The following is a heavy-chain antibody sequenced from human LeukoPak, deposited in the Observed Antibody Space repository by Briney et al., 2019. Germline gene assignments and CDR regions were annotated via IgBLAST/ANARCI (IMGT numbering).Heavy chain of an antibody. D-gene: IGHD3-9*01. V-gene: IGHV3-11*01. Sequence: PGGSLRLSCAASGFTFSDYFMSWIRQAPGKGLEWLSHISSSGTGYYTDSVKGRATISRDNAKNSLYLQMNSLRAEDTAVYYCARGALRYFDWSHPYYYYYYMDVWGKGTTVTISS. CDR2: ISSSGTG. CDR1: GFTFSDYF. CDR3: ARGALRYFDWSHPYYYYYYMDV. J-gene: IGHJ6*03.